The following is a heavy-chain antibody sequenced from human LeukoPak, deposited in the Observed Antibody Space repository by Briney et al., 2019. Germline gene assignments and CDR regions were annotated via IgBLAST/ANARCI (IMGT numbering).Heavy chain of an antibody. D-gene: IGHD2-2*02. Sequence: TSETLSLTCTVSGGSISSYYWSWIRQPPGKGLEWIGYIYYSGSTNYNPSLKSRVTISVDTSKNRFSLKLSSVTAADTAVYYCARCTSTSCYNFDYWGQGTLLTVSS. CDR3: ARCTSTSCYNFDY. V-gene: IGHV4-59*01. CDR2: IYYSGST. CDR1: GGSISSYY. J-gene: IGHJ4*02.